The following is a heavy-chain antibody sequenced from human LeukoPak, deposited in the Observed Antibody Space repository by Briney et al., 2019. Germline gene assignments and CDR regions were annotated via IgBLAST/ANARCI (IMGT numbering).Heavy chain of an antibody. CDR1: GFTFSSYA. V-gene: IGHV3-23*01. D-gene: IGHD5-12*01. J-gene: IGHJ3*01. Sequence: QAGGSLRLSCAASGFTFSSYAMSWVRQAPGKGLEWVSTISGSSDTTYYADSVKGRFTISRDNSRNTLYLQMNSLRVEDTAVYYCAKERTVATRGSAFDFWGQGTLITVSS. CDR2: ISGSSDTT. CDR3: AKERTVATRGSAFDF.